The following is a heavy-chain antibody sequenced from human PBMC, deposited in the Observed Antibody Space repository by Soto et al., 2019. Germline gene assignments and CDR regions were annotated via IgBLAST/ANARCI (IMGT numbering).Heavy chain of an antibody. Sequence: SVKVYCKASGGTFSSYAISWVRQAPGQGLEWMGGIIPIFGTANYAQKFQGRVTITADESTSTAYMELSSLRSEDTAVYYCAGLVVTHCYYYGMVVRGQGTIGTVSS. D-gene: IGHD2-21*02. J-gene: IGHJ6*02. CDR1: GGTFSSYA. CDR2: IIPIFGTA. V-gene: IGHV1-69*13. CDR3: AGLVVTHCYYYGMVV.